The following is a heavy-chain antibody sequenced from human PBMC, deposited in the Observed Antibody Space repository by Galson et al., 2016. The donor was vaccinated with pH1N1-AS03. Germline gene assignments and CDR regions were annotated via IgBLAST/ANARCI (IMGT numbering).Heavy chain of an antibody. Sequence: PALVKPTQTLTLTCTFSGFSLTTDKMCVTWIRQPPGKALAWLARIDWDDDEYYSRSLRTRLTISKDTSKNQVVLTMTNMDPAETGTDFCARSPDDSLYSPGMDGWGHGTTVTVS. CDR3: ARSPDDSLYSPGMDG. CDR1: GFSLTTDKMC. CDR2: IDWDDDE. V-gene: IGHV2-70*11. J-gene: IGHJ6*02. D-gene: IGHD3-16*01.